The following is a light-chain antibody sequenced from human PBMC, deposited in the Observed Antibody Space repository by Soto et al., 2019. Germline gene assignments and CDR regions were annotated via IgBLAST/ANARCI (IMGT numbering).Light chain of an antibody. Sequence: DIQMTQSPSSLSASVGDRVTITCQASQDIANYLNWYQQKAGRAPKFLIYDASNLETGVPSRFSGRGSGTDFTFTISSLQPEDIATYYCQQYQYLITFG. CDR1: QDIANY. J-gene: IGKJ5*01. CDR3: QQYQYLIT. V-gene: IGKV1-33*01. CDR2: DAS.